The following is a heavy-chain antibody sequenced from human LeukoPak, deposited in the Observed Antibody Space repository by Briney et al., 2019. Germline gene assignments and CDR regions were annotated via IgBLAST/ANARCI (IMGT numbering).Heavy chain of an antibody. CDR2: IGFGDDSA. CDR1: GFTLNNYA. CDR3: AKDPTSVGGRHDWLLDS. Sequence: PGGSLRLSCAASGFTLNNYAMSWVRQAPGKGLEWVSTIGFGDDSAYYADSVKGRFTISRDNSKNTLYLQMNYLRAEDTAVYYCAKDPTSVGGRHDWLLDSWGQGTLVTVSS. J-gene: IGHJ5*02. V-gene: IGHV3-23*01. D-gene: IGHD3-9*01.